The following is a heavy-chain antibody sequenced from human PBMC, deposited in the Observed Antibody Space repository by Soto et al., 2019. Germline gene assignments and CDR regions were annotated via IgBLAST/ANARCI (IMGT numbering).Heavy chain of an antibody. Sequence: GGSLRLSCAASGFTFSSYAMSWVRQAPGKGLEWVSAISGSGGSTYYADSVKGRFTISRDNSKNTLYLQMNSLRAEDTAVYYCAKEPHAILEWSNNWFDPWGQGTLVTVSS. D-gene: IGHD3-3*01. V-gene: IGHV3-23*01. J-gene: IGHJ5*02. CDR2: ISGSGGST. CDR1: GFTFSSYA. CDR3: AKEPHAILEWSNNWFDP.